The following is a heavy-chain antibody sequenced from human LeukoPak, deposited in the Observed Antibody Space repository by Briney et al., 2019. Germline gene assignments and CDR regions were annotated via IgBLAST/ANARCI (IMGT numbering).Heavy chain of an antibody. CDR3: ARHPYYDFWSGYYTLDP. Sequence: GESLKIFCKGSGFNFTSSWIGWVRQMPGKGLEWMGIIYPGDSDTRYSPSFQGQVTISADKSISTAYLQWSSLKASDTAMYYCARHPYYDFWSGYYTLDPWGQGTLVTVSS. J-gene: IGHJ5*02. CDR2: IYPGDSDT. CDR1: GFNFTSSW. V-gene: IGHV5-51*01. D-gene: IGHD3-3*01.